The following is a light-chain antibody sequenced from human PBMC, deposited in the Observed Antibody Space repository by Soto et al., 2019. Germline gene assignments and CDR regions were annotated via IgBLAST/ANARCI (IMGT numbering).Light chain of an antibody. Sequence: EIVLTQSPGTLSLSPGERATLSCRASQSVSSSSLGWYQQKPGQAPRLLIYGASSRATGIPDRFSGSGSGTDFTLTISSLEPEDFAVYYCQQYDNSPEWTFGQGTKVEIK. J-gene: IGKJ1*01. CDR2: GAS. V-gene: IGKV3-20*01. CDR1: QSVSSSS. CDR3: QQYDNSPEWT.